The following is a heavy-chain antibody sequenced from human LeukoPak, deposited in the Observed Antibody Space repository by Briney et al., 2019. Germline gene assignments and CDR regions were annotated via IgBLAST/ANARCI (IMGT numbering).Heavy chain of an antibody. D-gene: IGHD3-22*01. V-gene: IGHV4-39*01. Sequence: PSQTLSLTCTVFGGSISSSSYYWGWIRQPPGKGLEWIGSIYYSGSTYYDPSLKSRVTISVDTSKNQFSLKLSSVTAADTAVYYCANAYYYDSSGSWGYFDLWGRGTLVTVSS. CDR3: ANAYYYDSSGSWGYFDL. CDR1: GGSISSSSYY. J-gene: IGHJ2*01. CDR2: IYYSGST.